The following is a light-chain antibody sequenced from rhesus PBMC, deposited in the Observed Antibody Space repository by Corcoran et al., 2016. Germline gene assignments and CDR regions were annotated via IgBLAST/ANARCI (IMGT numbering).Light chain of an antibody. V-gene: IGKV1-74*01. CDR3: QHGYGTPYS. CDR1: ENVKNY. J-gene: IGKJ2*01. CDR2: KAS. Sequence: DIQMTQSPSSLSASVGDRVTITCRASENVKNYLNCYQQKPGKAPKLLIYKASNLQSGVPSRFSGSGSGTDYTFTSSSLQPEDVATYYCQHGYGTPYSFGQGTKVEIK.